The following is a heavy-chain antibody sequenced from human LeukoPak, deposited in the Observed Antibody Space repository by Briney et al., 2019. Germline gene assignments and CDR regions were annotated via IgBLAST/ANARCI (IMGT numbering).Heavy chain of an antibody. D-gene: IGHD5/OR15-5a*01. CDR1: GDSITSSHW. V-gene: IGHV4-4*02. J-gene: IGHJ3*02. CDR3: ARDSKSTADAFDI. CDR2: TYHSDYT. Sequence: PSGTLSLTCTVSGDSITSSHWWGWIRQSPGKGLEWIGNTYHSDYTNYNPSLKGRATISVDKSKNQLSLKVISVTAADTAMYYCARDSKSTADAFDIWGQGTMVTVSS.